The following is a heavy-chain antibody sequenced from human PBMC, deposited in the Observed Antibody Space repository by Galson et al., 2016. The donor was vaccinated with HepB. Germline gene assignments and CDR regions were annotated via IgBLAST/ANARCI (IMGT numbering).Heavy chain of an antibody. Sequence: SETLSLTCTVSGGSISSNTYSWDWIRQSPGRGLEWIGTIYYSGTTFYNPSLKGRVTMSVDTARNQFSLRLSSVTAADTSVYYCAGRNCGGFCYSGYYFFYMDVWDKGTTVTVSS. V-gene: IGHV4-39*01. CDR1: GGSISSNTYS. CDR2: IYYSGTT. D-gene: IGHD2-21*02. J-gene: IGHJ6*03. CDR3: AGRNCGGFCYSGYYFFYMDV.